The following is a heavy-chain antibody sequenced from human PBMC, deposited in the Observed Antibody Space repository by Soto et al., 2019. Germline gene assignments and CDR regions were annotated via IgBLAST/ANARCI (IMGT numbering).Heavy chain of an antibody. J-gene: IGHJ4*02. Sequence: EVQLVESGGGLVKPGGSLRLSCAASGFTFSNAWMSWVRQAPGKGLEWVGRIKSKTDGGTTDYAAPVKGRFTISRDDSKTTLYLQMNSLKTEDTAVYYCTTRPYYGDYGYWGQGTLVTVSS. CDR3: TTRPYYGDYGY. CDR1: GFTFSNAW. CDR2: IKSKTDGGTT. D-gene: IGHD4-17*01. V-gene: IGHV3-15*01.